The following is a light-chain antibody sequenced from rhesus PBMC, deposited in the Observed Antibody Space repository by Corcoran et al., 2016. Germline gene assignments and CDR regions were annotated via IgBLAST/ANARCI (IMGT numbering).Light chain of an antibody. CDR2: KAS. CDR3: LQYRSSPLT. CDR1: QRISSG. J-gene: IGKJ4*01. Sequence: DIQMTQSPSSLSASVGDTVTITCRASQRISSGFDWYQQKPGKVPKLLIYKASNLQSGVPSRFYGSGSRTDFPLPISSLQSEDFVTYYCLQYRSSPLTFGGGTKVEIK. V-gene: IGKV1-22*01.